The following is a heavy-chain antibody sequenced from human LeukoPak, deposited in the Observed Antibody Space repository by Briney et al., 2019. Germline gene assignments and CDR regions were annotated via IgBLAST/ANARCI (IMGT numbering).Heavy chain of an antibody. V-gene: IGHV1-18*01. CDR3: ARVGNGYKNDY. Sequence: GASVKVSCKASGYTFTSYGISWVRQAPGQGLEWMGWINPYNGNTNYAQKLQGRVTVTTDTSTSTAYMELRSLRSDDTAVYYCARVGNGYKNDYWGQGTLVTVSS. CDR1: GYTFTSYG. J-gene: IGHJ4*02. D-gene: IGHD5-24*01. CDR2: INPYNGNT.